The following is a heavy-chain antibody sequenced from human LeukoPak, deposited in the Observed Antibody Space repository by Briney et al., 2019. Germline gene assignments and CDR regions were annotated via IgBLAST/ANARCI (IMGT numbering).Heavy chain of an antibody. V-gene: IGHV4-59*01. Sequence: SETLSLTCSVSGGSITGYSWSWIRQPPGKGLEWIGYIYYSGDTYYNASLKSRVSSSVDTSQKQFSLKLKSVTAADTAVYYCVRGPYGSSISNWFDPWGQGILVIVSS. CDR3: VRGPYGSSISNWFDP. D-gene: IGHD3-10*01. CDR2: IYYSGDT. CDR1: GGSITGYS. J-gene: IGHJ5*02.